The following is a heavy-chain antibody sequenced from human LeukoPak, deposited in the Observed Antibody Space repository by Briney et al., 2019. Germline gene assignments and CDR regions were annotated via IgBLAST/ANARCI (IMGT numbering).Heavy chain of an antibody. Sequence: GGSLRLSCAASGFTFNNYAMHWVRQAPGKGLEWVAVKSYDGSNKYYADSVKGRFTISRDNSKNTLYLQMNSLRAEDTAVYYCARSGEWELWDYWGQGTLVTVSS. CDR3: ARSGEWELWDY. CDR2: KSYDGSNK. D-gene: IGHD1-26*01. CDR1: GFTFNNYA. J-gene: IGHJ4*02. V-gene: IGHV3-30-3*01.